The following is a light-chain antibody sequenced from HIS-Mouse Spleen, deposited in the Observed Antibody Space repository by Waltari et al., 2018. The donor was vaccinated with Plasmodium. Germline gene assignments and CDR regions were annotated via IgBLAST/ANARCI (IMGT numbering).Light chain of an antibody. Sequence: SYELTQPPSVSVSPGQKARITCSGDALPNNYAYWYQQKSGQAPVLVIYEDSKRPSGIPERFSGSSSGTMATLTISGAQVEDEADYYCYSTDSSGNHRVFGGGTKLTVL. CDR1: ALPNNY. V-gene: IGLV3-10*01. CDR2: EDS. CDR3: YSTDSSGNHRV. J-gene: IGLJ3*02.